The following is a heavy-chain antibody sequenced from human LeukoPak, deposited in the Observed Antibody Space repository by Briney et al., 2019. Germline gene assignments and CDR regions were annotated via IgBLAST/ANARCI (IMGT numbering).Heavy chain of an antibody. V-gene: IGHV1-18*04. J-gene: IGHJ4*02. D-gene: IGHD3-10*01. CDR3: ARGSGDY. Sequence: ASVQVSCKASGYSFTEHYIYWVRQAPGQGLEWVGWISAYNGNTNYAQKLQGRVTMTTDTSTSTAYMELRSLRSDDTAVYYCARGSGDYWGQGTPVTVSS. CDR2: ISAYNGNT. CDR1: GYSFTEHY.